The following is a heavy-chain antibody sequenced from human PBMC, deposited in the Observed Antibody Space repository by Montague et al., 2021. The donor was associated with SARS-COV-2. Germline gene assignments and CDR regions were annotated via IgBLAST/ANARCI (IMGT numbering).Heavy chain of an antibody. Sequence: SLSLSLSASGLLVSSNYMSWVRQAPGKGLEWVSVIYSGGSTYYADSVKGRFTISRDNSKNTLYLQMNTLSAEDTAVYYCARGGSGGSCYSPPCYFDYWGQGTLVTVSS. CDR2: IYSGGST. J-gene: IGHJ4*02. V-gene: IGHV3-53*01. CDR3: ARGGSGGSCYSPPCYFDY. D-gene: IGHD2-15*01. CDR1: GLLVSSNY.